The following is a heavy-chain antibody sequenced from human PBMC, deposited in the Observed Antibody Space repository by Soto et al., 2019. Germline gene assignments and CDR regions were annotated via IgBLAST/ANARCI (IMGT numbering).Heavy chain of an antibody. CDR1: GYTFTGYY. CDR2: INPNSGGT. D-gene: IGHD3-9*01. V-gene: IGHV1-2*04. Sequence: QVQLVQSGAEVKKPGASVKVSCKASGYTFTGYYMHWVRQAPGQGLEWMGWINPNSGGTNYAQKFQGWVNMTRDPHISNVYMELSRRRFDDTAVYYCARGVGVLTGYYKGWFDPWGQGTLVTVSS. J-gene: IGHJ5*02. CDR3: ARGVGVLTGYYKGWFDP.